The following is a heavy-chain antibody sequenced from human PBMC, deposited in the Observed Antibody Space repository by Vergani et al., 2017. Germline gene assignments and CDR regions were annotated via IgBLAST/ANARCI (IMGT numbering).Heavy chain of an antibody. V-gene: IGHV4-39*01. CDR3: ARHVVGGXSDY. CDR2: IYYSGST. CDR1: GGSISSSSYY. J-gene: IGHJ4*02. D-gene: IGHD3-16*01. Sequence: QLQLQESGPGLVKPSETLSLTCTVSGGSISSSSYYWGWIRQPPGKGLEWIGSIYYSGSTYYNPSLKSRVTISVDTSKNQFSLKLSSVTAADTAVYYCARHVVGGXSDYWGQGTLVTVSS.